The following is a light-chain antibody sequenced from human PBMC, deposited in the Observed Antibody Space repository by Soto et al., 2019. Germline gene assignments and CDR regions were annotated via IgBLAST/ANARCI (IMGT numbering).Light chain of an antibody. J-gene: IGLJ1*01. CDR3: TSHTSSSPYV. V-gene: IGLV2-14*01. Sequence: QSALTQPASVSGSPGQSITISCTGSSSDVGFYNYVSWYQQHPGKAPKLMIYDVSNRPSGVSNRFSGSKSGNTASLTIFGLQAEDGADYYCTSHTSSSPYVFGTGTKVTVL. CDR2: DVS. CDR1: SSDVGFYNY.